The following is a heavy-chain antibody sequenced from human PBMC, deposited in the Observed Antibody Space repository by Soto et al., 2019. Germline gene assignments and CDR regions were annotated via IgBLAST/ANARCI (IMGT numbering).Heavy chain of an antibody. CDR2: ISWNSGSI. Sequence: SLRLSCAASGFTFDDYAMHWVRQAPGKGLEWVSGISWNSGSIGYADSVKGRFTISRDNAKNSLYLQMNSLRAEDTALYYCVKAPLRFLEWSLDDWGQGTLVTVSS. CDR1: GFTFDDYA. V-gene: IGHV3-9*01. J-gene: IGHJ4*02. D-gene: IGHD3-3*01. CDR3: VKAPLRFLEWSLDD.